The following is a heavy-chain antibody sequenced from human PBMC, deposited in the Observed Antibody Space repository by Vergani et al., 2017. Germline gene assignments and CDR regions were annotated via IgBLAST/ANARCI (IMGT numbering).Heavy chain of an antibody. V-gene: IGHV1-24*01. CDR2: FDPEDGET. CDR1: GYTLTELS. CDR3: ATGGRGYSYGWLWFDP. D-gene: IGHD5-18*01. J-gene: IGHJ5*02. Sequence: QVQLVQSGAEVKKPGASVTVSCKVSGYTLTELSMHWVRQAPGKGLEWMGGFDPEDGETIYAQKFQGRVTMTEDTSTDTAYMELSSLRSEDTAVYYCATGGRGYSYGWLWFDPWGQGTLVTVSS.